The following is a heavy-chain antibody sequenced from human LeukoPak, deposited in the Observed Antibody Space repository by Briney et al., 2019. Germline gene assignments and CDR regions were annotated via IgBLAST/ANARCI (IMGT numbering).Heavy chain of an antibody. CDR3: ARVRYYDSSGYPKRPYYYGMDV. D-gene: IGHD3-22*01. V-gene: IGHV4-4*07. CDR2: IYTSGST. Sequence: SETLSLTCTVSGGSISSYYWSWIRQPAGKGLEWIGRIYTSGSTNYNPSLKSRVTMSVDTSKNQFSLKLSSVTAADTAVYYCARVRYYDSSGYPKRPYYYGMDVWGQGTTVTVSS. J-gene: IGHJ6*02. CDR1: GGSISSYY.